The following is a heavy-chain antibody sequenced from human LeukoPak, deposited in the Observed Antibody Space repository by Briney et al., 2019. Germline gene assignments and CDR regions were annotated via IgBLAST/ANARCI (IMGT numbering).Heavy chain of an antibody. V-gene: IGHV4-4*02. CDR3: ARDLTGYCSSTSCYSRGLDY. CDR1: GGSISSSNW. CDR2: IYHSGST. J-gene: IGHJ4*02. Sequence: SGTLSLTCAVSGGSISSSNWWSWVRQPPGKGLEWIGEIYHSGSTNYNPSLKSRVTISEDKSKNQFSLKLSSVTAADTAVYYCARDLTGYCSSTSCYSRGLDYWGQGTLVTVSS. D-gene: IGHD2-2*02.